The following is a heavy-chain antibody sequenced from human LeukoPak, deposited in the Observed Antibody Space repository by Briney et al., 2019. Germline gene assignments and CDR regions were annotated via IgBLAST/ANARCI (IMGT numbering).Heavy chain of an antibody. V-gene: IGHV4-61*05. D-gene: IGHD3-16*01. CDR1: GGSISSSSYC. CDR2: IYYSGST. CDR3: ARAYVSPDAFDI. J-gene: IGHJ3*02. Sequence: SETLSLTCTVSGGSISSSSYCWGWIRQPPGKGLEWIGYIYYSGSTNYNPSLKSRVTISVDTSKNQFSLKLSSVTAADTAVYYCARAYVSPDAFDIWGQGTMVTVSS.